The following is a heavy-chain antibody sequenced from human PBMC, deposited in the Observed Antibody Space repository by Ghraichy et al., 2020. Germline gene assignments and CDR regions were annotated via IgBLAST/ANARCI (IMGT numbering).Heavy chain of an antibody. J-gene: IGHJ5*02. CDR3: ARGGYNWQHPYFDP. D-gene: IGHD1-20*01. V-gene: IGHV4-34*01. Sequence: SQTLSLTCAVSGGSFRGYFWSWIRQPPGKGLEWIGEIDHVGATNFNPSLRGRVAISLDTSRSQFFLRLNFLTAADTALYFCARGGYNWQHPYFDPWGQGNLVTVSS. CDR2: IDHVGAT. CDR1: GGSFRGYF.